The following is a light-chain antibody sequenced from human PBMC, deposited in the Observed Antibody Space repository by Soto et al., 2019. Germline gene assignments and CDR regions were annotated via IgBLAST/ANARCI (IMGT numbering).Light chain of an antibody. J-gene: IGKJ1*01. Sequence: IVFTQSPFTLYMPQVDRATLSFRASQSVSNNYLAWYQQKPGQAPRLLIYGASNRATGIPDRFSGSGSGTDFTLNISRLEPEDFAVYYCQQYGSSGPVGQGTKV. V-gene: IGKV3-20*01. CDR2: GAS. CDR3: QQYGSSGP. CDR1: QSVSNNY.